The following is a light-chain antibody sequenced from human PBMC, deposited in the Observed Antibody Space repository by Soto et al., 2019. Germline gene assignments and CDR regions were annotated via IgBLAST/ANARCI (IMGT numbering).Light chain of an antibody. Sequence: DIVMTQSPLSLPVTPGEPASISCRSSQSLLHSNGYNYLDWYLQKPGQSPQLLIYLGSNRTSGVSGRFSGSGSGTDFTLTISRVEAEDVGVYYCMQALQSPFTFGPGTKVDIK. CDR1: QSLLHSNGYNY. CDR2: LGS. J-gene: IGKJ3*01. V-gene: IGKV2-28*01. CDR3: MQALQSPFT.